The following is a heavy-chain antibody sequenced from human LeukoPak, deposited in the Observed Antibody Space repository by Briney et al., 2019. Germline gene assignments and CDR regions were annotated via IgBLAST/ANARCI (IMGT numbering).Heavy chain of an antibody. D-gene: IGHD2-15*01. J-gene: IGHJ3*02. CDR3: ARVKDLAFDI. CDR1: GFTFTTYW. Sequence: GGSLRLSCAASGFTFTTYWMAWVRQAPGKGLEWVANIRQDGSEKYYVNSVKGRFTISRDNAENSLFLQMNSLRAEDTAVYYCARVKDLAFDIWGQGTMVTVSS. CDR2: IRQDGSEK. V-gene: IGHV3-7*04.